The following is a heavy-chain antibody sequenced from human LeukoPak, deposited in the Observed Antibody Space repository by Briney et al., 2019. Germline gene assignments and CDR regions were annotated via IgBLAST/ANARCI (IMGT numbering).Heavy chain of an antibody. V-gene: IGHV3-21*01. Sequence: PARSLRLSCAASGFTFSIYSMNWVRQAPGKGLEWLSSITSSSNYIYYADSVKGRFTISRDNVQNSLYLQMNSLRAEDTAMYYCARDRGYFDNWGQGTLVSVSS. CDR3: ARDRGYFDN. J-gene: IGHJ4*02. CDR1: GFTFSIYS. CDR2: ITSSSNYI.